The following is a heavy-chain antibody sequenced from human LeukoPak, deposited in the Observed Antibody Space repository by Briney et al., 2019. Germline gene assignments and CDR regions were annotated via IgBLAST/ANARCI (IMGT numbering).Heavy chain of an antibody. D-gene: IGHD1-26*01. J-gene: IGHJ4*02. CDR2: INPSGGST. V-gene: IGHV1-46*01. Sequence: GASVKVSCKASGYTFTSYYMHWVRQAPGQGLEWMGIINPSGGSTSYAQKFQGRVTMTRDMSTSTVYMELSSLRSEDTAVYYCARDHWWELGTDYWGQGTLVTVSS. CDR1: GYTFTSYY. CDR3: ARDHWWELGTDY.